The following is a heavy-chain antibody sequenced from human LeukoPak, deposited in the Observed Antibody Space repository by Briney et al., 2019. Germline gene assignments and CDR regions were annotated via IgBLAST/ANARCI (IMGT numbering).Heavy chain of an antibody. CDR3: AKDSKIVGPTFRSYHYMDV. Sequence: GGSLRLSCAASGFTFSSYAMSWVRQAPGRGLEWVPGKSGRGGSTYYADSVKGRFTISRDNSKKTLYLQMNSLRAEDTAVYYCAKDSKIVGPTFRSYHYMDVWGKGTTVTVSS. J-gene: IGHJ6*03. V-gene: IGHV3-23*01. CDR2: KSGRGGST. D-gene: IGHD1-26*01. CDR1: GFTFSSYA.